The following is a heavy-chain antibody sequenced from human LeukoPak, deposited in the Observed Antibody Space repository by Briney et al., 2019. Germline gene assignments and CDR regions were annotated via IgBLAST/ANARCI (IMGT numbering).Heavy chain of an antibody. CDR2: INHSGGT. CDR3: ARGLFDYDILTGYPPPDAFDI. D-gene: IGHD3-9*01. CDR1: GGSFSGYY. Sequence: SETLSLTCAVYGGSFSGYYWSWIRQPPGKGLEWIGEINHSGGTNYNPSLKSRVTISVDTSKNQFSLKLSPVTAADTAVYYCARGLFDYDILTGYPPPDAFDIWGQGTMVTVSS. V-gene: IGHV4-34*01. J-gene: IGHJ3*02.